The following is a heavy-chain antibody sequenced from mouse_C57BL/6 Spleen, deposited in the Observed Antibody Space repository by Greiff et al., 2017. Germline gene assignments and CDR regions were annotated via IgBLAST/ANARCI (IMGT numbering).Heavy chain of an antibody. D-gene: IGHD1-1*01. CDR2: IYPGDGDT. CDR3: ARIYYYGSSGAY. V-gene: IGHV1-82*01. CDR1: GYAFSSSW. J-gene: IGHJ3*01. Sequence: VKLMESGPELVKPGASVKISCKASGYAFSSSWMNWVKQRPGKGLEWIGRIYPGDGDTNYNGKFKGKATLTADKSSSTAYMQLSSLTSEDSAVYFCARIYYYGSSGAYWGQGTLVTVSA.